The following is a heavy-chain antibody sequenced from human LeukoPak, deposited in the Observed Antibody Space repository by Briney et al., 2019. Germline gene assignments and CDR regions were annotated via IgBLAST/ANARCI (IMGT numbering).Heavy chain of an antibody. Sequence: GGSLRLSCAASGFTFSSYWMSWVRQAPGKGLEWVANIKRDGSEKYYVDSVKGRFTISRDNAKNSLYLQMNSLRAEDTALYYCAKDLVPIAVAGLYFYYGMDVWGQGTTVTVSS. J-gene: IGHJ6*02. D-gene: IGHD6-19*01. CDR2: IKRDGSEK. V-gene: IGHV3-7*03. CDR3: AKDLVPIAVAGLYFYYGMDV. CDR1: GFTFSSYW.